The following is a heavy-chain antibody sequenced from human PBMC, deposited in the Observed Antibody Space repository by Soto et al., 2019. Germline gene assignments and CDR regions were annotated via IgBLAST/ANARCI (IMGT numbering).Heavy chain of an antibody. D-gene: IGHD2-21*02. CDR3: TTWLTAHFDY. CDR2: SSDRRTGNT. Sequence: PGGPLRLSYGASGFTFSSYTLNWVRRAPGKGLEWVATSSDRRTGNTHYSDSVRGRFTLSRDYSRNILFLQMDSLRADDTALYYCTTWLTAHFDYWGRGTQVTVSS. V-gene: IGHV3-23*01. CDR1: GFTFSSYT. J-gene: IGHJ4*02.